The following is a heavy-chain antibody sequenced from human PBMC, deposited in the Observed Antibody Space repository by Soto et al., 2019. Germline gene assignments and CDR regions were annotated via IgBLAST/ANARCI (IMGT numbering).Heavy chain of an antibody. CDR1: GGSISSGGYF. Sequence: TLSLTCTVSGGSISSGGYFWNWIRQHPGKGLEWIGYIYYSGTTYYNPSLKSRVTISLDTSRNQFSLKLSSVTAADTAVYYCAKEGGLSGSYYISSSYYFDYWGQGTLVTVSS. V-gene: IGHV4-31*03. J-gene: IGHJ4*02. D-gene: IGHD1-26*01. CDR2: IYYSGTT. CDR3: AKEGGLSGSYYISSSYYFDY.